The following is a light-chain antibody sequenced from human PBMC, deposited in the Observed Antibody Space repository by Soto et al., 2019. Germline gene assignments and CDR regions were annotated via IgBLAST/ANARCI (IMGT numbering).Light chain of an antibody. CDR2: AAS. CDR1: QSISSY. Sequence: DIQMTQSPSSLSASVGDRVTITCRASQSISSYLNWYQQKPGKAPKLLIYAASSLQSGVPSRFSGSGSGTDFTLTIRSLQPEDFETYYCQQSYSTPVTFGQGTKVDIK. J-gene: IGKJ1*01. CDR3: QQSYSTPVT. V-gene: IGKV1-39*01.